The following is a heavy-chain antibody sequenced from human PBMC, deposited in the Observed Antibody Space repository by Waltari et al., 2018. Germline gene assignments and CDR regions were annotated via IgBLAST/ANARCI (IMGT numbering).Heavy chain of an antibody. D-gene: IGHD2-2*01. V-gene: IGHV4-4*07. CDR1: GGSISSYY. CDR3: ARYPFVVVPAAMMGNWFDP. J-gene: IGHJ5*02. CDR2: IYTSGSP. Sequence: QVQLQESGPGLVKPSETLSLTCTVSGGSISSYYWSLIRQPAGKGLEWIGRIYTSGSPNDNPALKSRVTMSVDTSKNQFSLKLSSVTAADTAVYYCARYPFVVVPAAMMGNWFDPWGQGTLVTVSS.